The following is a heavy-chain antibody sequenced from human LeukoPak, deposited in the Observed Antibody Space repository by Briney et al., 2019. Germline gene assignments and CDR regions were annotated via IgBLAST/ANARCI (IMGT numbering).Heavy chain of an antibody. J-gene: IGHJ4*02. CDR3: ARLTDYGDFDY. CDR2: IYYSGST. D-gene: IGHD4-17*01. V-gene: IGHV4-59*08. CDR1: GGSISSYY. Sequence: SETLSLTCTVSGGSISSYYWSWIRQPPGKGLEWIGYIYYSGSTNYNPSLKSRVTISVDTSKNQFSLKLSSVTAADTAVYYCARLTDYGDFDYWGQGTLVSVSS.